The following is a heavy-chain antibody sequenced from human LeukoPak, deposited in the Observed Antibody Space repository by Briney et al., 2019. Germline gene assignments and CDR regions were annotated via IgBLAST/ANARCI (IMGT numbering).Heavy chain of an antibody. D-gene: IGHD3-10*01. J-gene: IGHJ4*02. Sequence: GGSLRLSCDASGFSINTYTMYWVRQAPGQGLEWVSGIRNSDGMTYYADSVRGRLTISTDNSKNTLYLQMNSLRADDTAVYYCARNGPLWFGELSEYWGQGTLVTVSS. V-gene: IGHV3-23*01. CDR1: GFSINTYT. CDR3: ARNGPLWFGELSEY. CDR2: IRNSDGMT.